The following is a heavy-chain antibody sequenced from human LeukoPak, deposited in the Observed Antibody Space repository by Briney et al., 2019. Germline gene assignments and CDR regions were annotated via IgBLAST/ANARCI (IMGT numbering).Heavy chain of an antibody. D-gene: IGHD3-22*01. CDR2: IYYSGST. Sequence: SETLSLTCTVSGGSISSYYWSWIRQPPGKGLEWIGYIYYSGSTNYNPSLKSRVTISVDTSKNQFSLTLSSVTAADTAVYYCARVSDYYDSSGYDYYFDYWGQGTLVTVSS. J-gene: IGHJ4*02. V-gene: IGHV4-59*01. CDR1: GGSISSYY. CDR3: ARVSDYYDSSGYDYYFDY.